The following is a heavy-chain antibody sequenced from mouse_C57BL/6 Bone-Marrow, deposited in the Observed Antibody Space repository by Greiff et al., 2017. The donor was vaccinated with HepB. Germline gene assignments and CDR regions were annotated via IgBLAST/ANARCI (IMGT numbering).Heavy chain of an antibody. Sequence: VHLVESGAELVRPGTSVKVSCKASGYAFTNYLIEWVKQRPGQGLEWIGVINPGSGGTNYNEKFKGKATLTADKSSSTAYMQLSSLTSEDSAVYFCARGGYSFDYWGQGTTLTVSS. V-gene: IGHV1-54*01. J-gene: IGHJ2*01. CDR1: GYAFTNYL. CDR2: INPGSGGT. CDR3: ARGGYSFDY.